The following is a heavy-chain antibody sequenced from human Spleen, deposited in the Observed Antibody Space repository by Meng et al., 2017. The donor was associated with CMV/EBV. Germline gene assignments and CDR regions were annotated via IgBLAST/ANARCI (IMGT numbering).Heavy chain of an antibody. CDR1: GFTFSDYY. CDR2: ISSSGSTI. D-gene: IGHD3-3*01. CDR3: ARAPTQYYDFWSGYYDY. J-gene: IGHJ4*02. Sequence: GESLKISCAASGFTFSDYYMSWIRQAPGKGLEWVSYISSSGSTIYYADSVKGRFTISRDNAKNSLYLQMNSLRAEDTAVYYCARAPTQYYDFWSGYYDYWGQGTLVTVSS. V-gene: IGHV3-11*04.